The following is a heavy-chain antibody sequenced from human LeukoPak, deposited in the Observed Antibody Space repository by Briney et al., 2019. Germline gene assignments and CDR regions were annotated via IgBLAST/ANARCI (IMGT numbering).Heavy chain of an antibody. CDR2: IYHSGST. V-gene: IGHV4-39*07. CDR3: ASYDFWSGYYLGYFDY. D-gene: IGHD3-3*01. J-gene: IGHJ4*02. Sequence: SETLSLTCTVSGGSISSSTYYWGWIRQPPGKGLEWIGEIYHSGSTNYNPSLKSRVTISVDKSKNQFSLKLSSVTAADTAVYYCASYDFWSGYYLGYFDYWGQGTLVTVSS. CDR1: GGSISSSTYY.